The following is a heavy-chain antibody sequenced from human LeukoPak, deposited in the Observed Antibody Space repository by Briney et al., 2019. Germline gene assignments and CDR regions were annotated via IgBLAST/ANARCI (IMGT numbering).Heavy chain of an antibody. CDR1: GGSISSSSYY. V-gene: IGHV4-39*01. D-gene: IGHD6-19*01. J-gene: IGHJ3*02. CDR3: ARYPLVAGTGDAFDI. CDR2: IYYSGST. Sequence: SETLSLTCTVSGGSISSSSYYWGWIRQPPGKGLEWIGSIYYSGSTYYNPSLKNRVTISVDTSKNQFSLKLSSVTAADTAVYYCARYPLVAGTGDAFDIWGQGTMVTVSS.